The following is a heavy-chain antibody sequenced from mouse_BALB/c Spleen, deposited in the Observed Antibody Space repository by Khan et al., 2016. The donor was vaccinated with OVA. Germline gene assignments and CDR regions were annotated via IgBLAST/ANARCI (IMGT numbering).Heavy chain of an antibody. J-gene: IGHJ3*01. Sequence: QVQLKESGPGLVAPSQSLSITCTVSGFSLTSYGVSWVRQPPGKGLEWLGVIWGDGNTNYHSALISRLSISKDNSKSQVFLNMNSLQTDDTATYYGIKKVYYGYGHAWFAYWGQGTLVTVSA. CDR3: IKKVYYGYGHAWFAY. D-gene: IGHD1-2*01. CDR1: GFSLTSYG. V-gene: IGHV2-3*01. CDR2: IWGDGNT.